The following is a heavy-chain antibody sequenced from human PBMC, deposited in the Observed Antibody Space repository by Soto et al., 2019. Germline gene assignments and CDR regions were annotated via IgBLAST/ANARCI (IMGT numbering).Heavy chain of an antibody. CDR1: GYTFTTYY. V-gene: IGHV1-46*01. CDR2: INPKGGRT. Sequence: QVQLVQSGAEVKRPGASVKVSCKASGYTFTTYYMHWVRQAPGQGLEWLGIINPKGGRTTYAQKFQGRVTMTRDTSTSTVYLELSSLRSEDTAVYYCARAGYCSGGTCFHGNCDYWGQGTLVTVSA. CDR3: ARAGYCSGGTCFHGNCDY. J-gene: IGHJ4*02. D-gene: IGHD2-15*01.